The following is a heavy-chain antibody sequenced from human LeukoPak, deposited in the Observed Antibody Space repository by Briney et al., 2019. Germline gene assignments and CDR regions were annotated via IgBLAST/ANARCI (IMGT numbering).Heavy chain of an antibody. J-gene: IGHJ5*02. D-gene: IGHD3-9*01. CDR3: ARELRYFDWLGAWFDP. CDR2: IYTSGST. CDR1: GGSFSGYY. Sequence: SETLSLTCAVYGGSFSGYYWSWLRQPAGKGLEWIGRIYTSGSTNYNPSLKSRVTISVDTSKNQFSLKLSSVTAADTAVYYCARELRYFDWLGAWFDPWGQGTLVTVSS. V-gene: IGHV4-59*10.